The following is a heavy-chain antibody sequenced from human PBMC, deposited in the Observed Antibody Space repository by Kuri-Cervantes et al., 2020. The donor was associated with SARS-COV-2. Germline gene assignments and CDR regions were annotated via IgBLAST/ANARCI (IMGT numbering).Heavy chain of an antibody. D-gene: IGHD3-10*01. CDR2: INHSGST. J-gene: IGHJ6*02. CDR3: ARGGGDHGSGKGKKTPPRGHYYYGMDV. CDR1: GGSFSGYY. Sequence: GSLRLSCAVYGGSFSGYYWSWIRQPPGKGLEWIGEINHSGSTNYNPSLKSRVTISVDTSKNQFSLKLSSVTAADTAVYYCARGGGDHGSGKGKKTPPRGHYYYGMDVWGQGTTVTVSS. V-gene: IGHV4-34*01.